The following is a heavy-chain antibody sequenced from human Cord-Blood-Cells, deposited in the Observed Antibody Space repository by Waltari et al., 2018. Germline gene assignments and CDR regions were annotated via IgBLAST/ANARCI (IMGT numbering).Heavy chain of an antibody. CDR2: IKSKTDGGTT. Sequence: EVQLVESGGGLVKPGGSLRLSCTASGFTFSNAWMNWVRQAPGKGLEWVGRIKSKTDGGTTDYAAPVKGRFIISRDDSKNTLYLQMNSLKTEDTAVYYCTTTRYSGSYYYWGQGTLVTVSS. J-gene: IGHJ4*02. CDR1: GFTFSNAW. D-gene: IGHD1-26*01. V-gene: IGHV3-15*01. CDR3: TTTRYSGSYYY.